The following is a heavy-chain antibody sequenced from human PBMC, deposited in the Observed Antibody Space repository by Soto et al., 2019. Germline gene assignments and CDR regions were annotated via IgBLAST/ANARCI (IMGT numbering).Heavy chain of an antibody. V-gene: IGHV3-30-3*01. J-gene: IGHJ6*02. Sequence: GSLRLSCAASGFTFSSYAMHWVRQAPGKGLEWVAVISYDGSNKYYADSVKGRFTISRDNSKNTLYLQMNSLRAEDTAVYYCARDLLYYGMDVWGQGTTVTVSS. CDR1: GFTFSSYA. CDR3: ARDLLYYGMDV. CDR2: ISYDGSNK.